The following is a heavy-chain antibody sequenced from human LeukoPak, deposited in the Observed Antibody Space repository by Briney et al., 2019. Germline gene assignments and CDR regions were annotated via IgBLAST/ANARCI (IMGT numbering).Heavy chain of an antibody. Sequence: GGSLRLSCAASGFTFSSYWMSWVRQAPGKGREWVVNIKKDGSEKYYVDSVKGRFTISRANAKNSLYLQMNSLRAEDTAGYYCARVWFWSGYSQGRFDYWGQGTLVTVSS. CDR2: IKKDGSEK. D-gene: IGHD3-3*01. J-gene: IGHJ4*02. CDR1: GFTFSSYW. CDR3: ARVWFWSGYSQGRFDY. V-gene: IGHV3-7*01.